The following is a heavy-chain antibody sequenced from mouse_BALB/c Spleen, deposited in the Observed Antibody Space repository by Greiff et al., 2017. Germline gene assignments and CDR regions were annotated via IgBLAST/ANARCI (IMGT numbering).Heavy chain of an antibody. CDR2: ISYDGSN. CDR3: ARDLGN. Sequence: DVHLVESGPGLVKPSQSLSLTCSVTGYSITSGYYWNWIRQFPGNKLEWMGYISYDGSNNYNPSLKNRISITRDTSKNQFFLKLNSVTTEDTATYYCARDLGNWGQGTTLTVSS. D-gene: IGHD4-1*01. CDR1: GYSITSGYY. V-gene: IGHV3-6*02. J-gene: IGHJ2*01.